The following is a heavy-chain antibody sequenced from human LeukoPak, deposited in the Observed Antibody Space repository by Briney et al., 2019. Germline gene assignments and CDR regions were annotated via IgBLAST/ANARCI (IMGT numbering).Heavy chain of an antibody. CDR3: AKGGITPDY. CDR2: IWYDGSDK. D-gene: IGHD4-23*01. J-gene: IGHJ4*02. V-gene: IGHV3-33*06. Sequence: GGSLRLSCAASGFTFSDSGVHWVRQAPGKGLEWVAIIWYDGSDKYYAESVKGRFTISRDNSKNTLYLQMNSLRAEDTAVYYCAKGGITPDYWGQGTLVAVSA. CDR1: GFTFSDSG.